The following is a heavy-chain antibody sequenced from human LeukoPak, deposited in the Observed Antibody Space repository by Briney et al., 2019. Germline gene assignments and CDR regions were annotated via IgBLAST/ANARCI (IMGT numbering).Heavy chain of an antibody. CDR1: GFTFSSYA. V-gene: IGHV3-23*01. CDR2: ISGSGGST. CDR3: AKVDGVVVAARLAYFDY. J-gene: IGHJ4*02. D-gene: IGHD2-15*01. Sequence: GGSLRLSCAASGFTFSSYAMSWVRQAPGKGLEWVSAISGSGGSTYYADSVKGRFTISRDNSKNTLNLQMNSLRAEDTAVYYCAKVDGVVVAARLAYFDYWGQGTLVTVSS.